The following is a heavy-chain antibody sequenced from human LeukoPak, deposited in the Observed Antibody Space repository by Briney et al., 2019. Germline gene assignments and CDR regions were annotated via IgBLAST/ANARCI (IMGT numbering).Heavy chain of an antibody. D-gene: IGHD6-13*01. Sequence: GGSLRLSCAASGFTFSSYWMHWVRQAPGKGLVWVSRINSDGSSTSYADSVKGRFTISRDNSKNTLYLQMNSLRAEDTAVYYCAKSRGSIAAAGTYWGQGTLVTVSS. CDR3: AKSRGSIAAAGTY. J-gene: IGHJ4*02. V-gene: IGHV3-74*01. CDR1: GFTFSSYW. CDR2: INSDGSST.